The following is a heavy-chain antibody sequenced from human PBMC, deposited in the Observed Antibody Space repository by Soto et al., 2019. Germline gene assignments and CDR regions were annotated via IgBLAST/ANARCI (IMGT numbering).Heavy chain of an antibody. CDR2: IYYSGST. CDR1: GDSICSEGYY. J-gene: IGHJ4*02. CDR3: ARSLYYYDGSGYYPFDY. V-gene: IGHV4-31*03. D-gene: IGHD3-22*01. Sequence: SETLSLTCTVSGDSICSEGYYWSWIRQPPGKGLEWIGYIYYSGSTYDNAFLKSRVTISVDTSKNQFSLMLSSVTAADTAVYYCARSLYYYDGSGYYPFDYWGQGTLVTVSS.